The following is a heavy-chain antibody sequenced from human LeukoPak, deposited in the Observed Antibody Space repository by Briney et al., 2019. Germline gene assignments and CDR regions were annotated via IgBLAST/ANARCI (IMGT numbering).Heavy chain of an antibody. D-gene: IGHD3-9*01. CDR1: GGSISSSN. CDR2: ISGSGIIT. Sequence: ETLSLTCAVSGGSISSSNWWSWVRQAPGKGLEWVSSISGSGIITYYADSVKGRVTISRDNSKNTVFLLMNTLRAEDTAVYYCAKVAYEILTRRLPYYFDYWGQGSLVTVSS. J-gene: IGHJ4*02. V-gene: IGHV3-23*01. CDR3: AKVAYEILTRRLPYYFDY.